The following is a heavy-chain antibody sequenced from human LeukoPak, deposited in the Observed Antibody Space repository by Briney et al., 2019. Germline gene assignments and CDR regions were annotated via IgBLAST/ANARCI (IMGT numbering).Heavy chain of an antibody. CDR2: INHSGST. CDR3: ARESVASGGFNWFDP. V-gene: IGHV4-34*01. CDR1: GGSFSGYY. Sequence: SETLSLTCAVYGGSFSGYYWSWIRQPPGKGLEWIGEINHSGSTNYNPSLKSRVTISVDMSKNQFSLKLSSVTAADTAVYYCARESVASGGFNWFDPWGQGTLVTVSS. J-gene: IGHJ5*02. D-gene: IGHD2-21*01.